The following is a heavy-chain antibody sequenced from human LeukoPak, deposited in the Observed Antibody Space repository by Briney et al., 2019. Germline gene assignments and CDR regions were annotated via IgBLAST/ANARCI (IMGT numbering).Heavy chain of an antibody. V-gene: IGHV4-34*01. Sequence: SETLSLTCAVYGGSFSGYYWSWIRQPPGKGLEWIGEINHSGSTNYNPSFKSRVTISVDTSKNQFSLKLSSVTAADTAVYYCARDSYGSGSYYIGGMDVWGQGTTVTVSS. CDR1: GGSFSGYY. J-gene: IGHJ6*02. CDR2: INHSGST. D-gene: IGHD3-10*01. CDR3: ARDSYGSGSYYIGGMDV.